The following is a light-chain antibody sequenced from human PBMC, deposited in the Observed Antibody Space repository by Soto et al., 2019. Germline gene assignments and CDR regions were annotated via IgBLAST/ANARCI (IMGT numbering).Light chain of an antibody. CDR3: QEYSKWPLFT. V-gene: IGKV3-15*01. Sequence: EIVVTQSPGILSVSPGDRATLSCRASQSVSTNLAGYQQKPGQAPTLLIYAASTMATGIPARFTGSGSGTDFTLTISSLQSEEFAVYYWQEYSKWPLFTFGPGTRVDI. CDR1: QSVSTN. CDR2: AAS. J-gene: IGKJ3*01.